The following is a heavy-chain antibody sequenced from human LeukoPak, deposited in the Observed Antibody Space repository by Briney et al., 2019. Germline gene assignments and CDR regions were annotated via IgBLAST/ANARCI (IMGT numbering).Heavy chain of an antibody. Sequence: SETLSLTCTVSGCSISSGYYWGWIRQPPGKGLEWIGEINHSGSTNYNPSLKSRVTISVDTSKNQFSLKLSSVTAADTAVYYCARHYTWFGIHNWFDPWGQGTLVTVSS. V-gene: IGHV4-38-2*02. J-gene: IGHJ5*02. D-gene: IGHD3-10*01. CDR1: GCSISSGYY. CDR2: INHSGST. CDR3: ARHYTWFGIHNWFDP.